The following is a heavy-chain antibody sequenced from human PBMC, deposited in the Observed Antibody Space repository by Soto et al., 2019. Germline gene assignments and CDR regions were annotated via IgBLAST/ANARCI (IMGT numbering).Heavy chain of an antibody. CDR1: GFTFSSYG. V-gene: IGHV3-30*18. D-gene: IGHD5-18*01. J-gene: IGHJ4*02. CDR3: AKDQRRRWVGYSYGPDFDY. Sequence: QVQLVESGGGVVQPGRSLRLSCAASGFTFSSYGMHWVRQAPGKGLEWVAVISYDGSNKYYADSVKGRFTISRDNSKNTLYLQMNSLRAEDTAVYYCAKDQRRRWVGYSYGPDFDYWGQGTLVTVSS. CDR2: ISYDGSNK.